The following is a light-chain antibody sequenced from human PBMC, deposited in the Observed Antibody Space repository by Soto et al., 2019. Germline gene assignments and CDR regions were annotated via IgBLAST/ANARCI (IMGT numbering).Light chain of an antibody. Sequence: EIVLTQSPGTLSLSPGERATLSCRASQSITSNYLAWYQQKLGQAPRLLIYGASTRATGSPDRFSGSGSGTDFTLTISRLEPEDFAVYYCQQYGSSPLTFGGGTKVDIK. J-gene: IGKJ4*01. CDR3: QQYGSSPLT. V-gene: IGKV3-20*01. CDR2: GAS. CDR1: QSITSNY.